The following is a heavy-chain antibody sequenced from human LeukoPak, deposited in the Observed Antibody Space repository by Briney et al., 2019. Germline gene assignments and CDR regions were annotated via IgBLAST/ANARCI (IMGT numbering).Heavy chain of an antibody. CDR3: ARGPVVTGAGDY. CDR1: GGSISSHY. Sequence: PSETLSLTCTVSGGSISSHYWGWIRQPPGKGLEWIGYIYYSASTNYNPSLKSRVTISVDTSKNQFSLKLSSVTAADTAVYYCARGPVVTGAGDYWGQGTLVTVSS. J-gene: IGHJ4*02. D-gene: IGHD2-21*02. CDR2: IYYSAST. V-gene: IGHV4-59*11.